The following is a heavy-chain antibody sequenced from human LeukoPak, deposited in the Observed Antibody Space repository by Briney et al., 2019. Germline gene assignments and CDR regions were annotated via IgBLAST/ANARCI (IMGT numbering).Heavy chain of an antibody. Sequence: ASETLSLTCSVSGDSMRNYYWSWIQQPPGKGLEWIGYIYYSGSTNYNPSLKSRVTISVDTSKDQFSLKLTSVTATDTAMYYCARDGRGFLRFDYWGQGNLVTVSS. CDR2: IYYSGST. J-gene: IGHJ4*02. D-gene: IGHD1-26*01. CDR3: ARDGRGFLRFDY. V-gene: IGHV4-59*01. CDR1: GDSMRNYY.